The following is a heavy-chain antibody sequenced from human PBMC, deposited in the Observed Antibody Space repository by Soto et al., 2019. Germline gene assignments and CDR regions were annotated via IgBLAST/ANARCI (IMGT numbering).Heavy chain of an antibody. CDR2: INHSGST. V-gene: IGHV4-34*01. CDR1: CGTFGDYY. CDR3: ARFDQLLWWFDP. D-gene: IGHD2-2*01. J-gene: IGHJ5*02. Sequence: SETLSLTYAVYCGTFGDYYWSWIRQPPGKGLEWIGEINHSGSTNYNPSLKSRVTISVDTSKNQFSLKLSSVTAADTAVYYCARFDQLLWWFDPWGQGTLVTVS.